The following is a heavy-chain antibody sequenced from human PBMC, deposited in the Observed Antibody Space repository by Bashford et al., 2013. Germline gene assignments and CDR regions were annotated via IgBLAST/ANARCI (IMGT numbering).Heavy chain of an antibody. CDR3: ARPHSSSSSPLYYYYPLDRR. J-gene: IGHJ6*01. Sequence: SVKVSCKTSGDTFSEYAFSWVRQAPGKGLEWLGGIIPVYIAPYYAQSFRGKVAITADETTSTVFMEVNSLTSDDTAVYFCARPHSSSSSPLYYYYPLDRRRGPGTSVTVSS. D-gene: IGHD3-22*01. CDR2: IIPVYIAP. V-gene: IGHV1-69*13. CDR1: GDTFSEYA.